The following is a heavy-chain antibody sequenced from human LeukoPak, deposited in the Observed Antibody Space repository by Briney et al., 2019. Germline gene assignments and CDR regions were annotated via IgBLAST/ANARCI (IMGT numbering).Heavy chain of an antibody. J-gene: IGHJ6*02. CDR3: ARVRSGSSAGNYGMDV. V-gene: IGHV3-74*01. Sequence: GGSLRLSCAASGFTFSSYWMHWVRPAPGKGLVWVSRINSDGSGTTYADSVKGRFTISRDIAKNTLYLQMKSLRAEDTAVYYCARVRSGSSAGNYGMDVWGQGTTVTVSS. D-gene: IGHD1-26*01. CDR1: GFTFSSYW. CDR2: INSDGSGT.